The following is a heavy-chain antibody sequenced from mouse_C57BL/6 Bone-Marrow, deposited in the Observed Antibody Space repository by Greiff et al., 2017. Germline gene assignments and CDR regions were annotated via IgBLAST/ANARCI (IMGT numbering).Heavy chain of an antibody. CDR1: GFTFSDYG. V-gene: IGHV5-17*01. J-gene: IGHJ3*01. D-gene: IGHD4-1*01. CDR3: ARGTGSPFAY. CDR2: ISSGSSTI. Sequence: DVMLVESGGGLVKPGGSLKLSCAASGFTFSDYGMHWVRQAPEKGLEWVAYISSGSSTIYYADTVKGRFTISRDNAKNTLFLQMTSLSSEDTAMYYCARGTGSPFAYWGQGTLVTVSA.